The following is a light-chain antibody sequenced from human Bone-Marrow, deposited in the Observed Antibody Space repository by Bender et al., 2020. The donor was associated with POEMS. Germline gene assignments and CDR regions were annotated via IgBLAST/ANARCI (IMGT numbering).Light chain of an antibody. V-gene: IGLV1-40*01. Sequence: QSVLTQPPSASGTPGQRVTISCTGSSSNIGAGYAVHWYQHLPATAPKILIHGNDNRPSGVPGRFSGAKSGTSASLAITGLQAEDGADYYCQSYDSSLSAWVFGGGTKLTVL. CDR1: SSNIGAGYA. CDR3: QSYDSSLSAWV. J-gene: IGLJ3*02. CDR2: GND.